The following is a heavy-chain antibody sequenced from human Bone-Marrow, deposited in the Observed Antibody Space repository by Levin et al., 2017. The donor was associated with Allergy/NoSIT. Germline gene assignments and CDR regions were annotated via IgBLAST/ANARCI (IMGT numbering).Heavy chain of an antibody. CDR2: IQHTGRT. J-gene: IGHJ4*02. CDR3: ARGLPYGSGSYYFDN. CDR1: GESFGGYY. D-gene: IGHD3-10*01. V-gene: IGHV4-34*01. Sequence: SQTLSLTCAVYGESFGGYYWSWVRQSPGKGLVWVGEIQHTGRTNYNPSLESRLTMSVDTSKNQFSLNLKSVTAADTAVYYCARGLPYGSGSYYFDNWGQGTLVTVSS.